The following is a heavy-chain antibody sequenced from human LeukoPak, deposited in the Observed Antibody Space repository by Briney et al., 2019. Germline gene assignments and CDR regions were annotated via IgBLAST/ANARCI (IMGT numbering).Heavy chain of an antibody. CDR3: AREGTYYYGSGNYYFDY. D-gene: IGHD3-10*01. J-gene: IGHJ4*02. CDR1: GGSISSYY. CDR2: IYTSGST. Sequence: PSETLSLTCTVSGGSISSYYWSWIRQPPGKGLEWIGRIYTSGSTNYNPSLKSRVTMPVDTSKNQFSLKLSSVTAADTAVYYCAREGTYYYGSGNYYFDYWGQGTLVTVSS. V-gene: IGHV4-4*07.